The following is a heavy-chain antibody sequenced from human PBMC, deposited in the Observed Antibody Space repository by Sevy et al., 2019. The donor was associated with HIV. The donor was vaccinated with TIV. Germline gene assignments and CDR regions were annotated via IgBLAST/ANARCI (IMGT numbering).Heavy chain of an antibody. CDR2: ISYDGSNK. CDR3: AGENCSGGSCYAYTYNWFDP. J-gene: IGHJ5*02. Sequence: GGSLRLSCAASGFTFSSFAMHWVRQAPGKGLEWVAVISYDGSNKYYADSVKGRFPISRDNSKNTLYLQMNSLRAEDTAVYYCAGENCSGGSCYAYTYNWFDPWGQGTLVTVSS. CDR1: GFTFSSFA. V-gene: IGHV3-30-3*01. D-gene: IGHD2-15*01.